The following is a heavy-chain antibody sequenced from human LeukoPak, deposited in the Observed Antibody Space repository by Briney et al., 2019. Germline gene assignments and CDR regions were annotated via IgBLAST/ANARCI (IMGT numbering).Heavy chain of an antibody. CDR2: IYTSGST. V-gene: IGHV4-61*02. D-gene: IGHD4/OR15-4a*01. CDR1: GFSISSGSYY. J-gene: IGHJ4*02. CDR3: ARDGAVPYYFDY. Sequence: SQTLCLTCTASGFSISSGSYYWIWLRPPAGKGLEWVVRIYTSGSTNSNPSLKSRVTISVDTSKNQFSLKLSSVSAADTVVYYCARDGAVPYYFDYWGQGTLVTVSS.